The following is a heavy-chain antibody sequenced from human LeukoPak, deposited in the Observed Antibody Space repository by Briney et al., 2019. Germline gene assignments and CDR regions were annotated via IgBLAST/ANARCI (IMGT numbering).Heavy chain of an antibody. J-gene: IGHJ3*02. V-gene: IGHV4-39*01. CDR3: ARRGSMGGSFVGAFDI. CDR2: IYYTGRT. Sequence: PSETLSLTCTVSGDSFSRNTYSWGWIRQPPGKGLEWIGSIYYTGRTFYNPSLKSRVTISVDTSKNQFSLKLSSVTAADTAVYYCARRGSMGGSFVGAFDIWGQGTMVTVSS. CDR1: GDSFSRNTYS. D-gene: IGHD1-26*01.